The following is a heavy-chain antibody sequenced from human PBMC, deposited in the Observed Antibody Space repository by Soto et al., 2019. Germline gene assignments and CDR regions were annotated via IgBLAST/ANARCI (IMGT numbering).Heavy chain of an antibody. CDR3: ARREVQGPIDY. CDR1: GYSLSSNNW. J-gene: IGHJ4*02. D-gene: IGHD1-26*01. CDR2: IYYSGTT. Sequence: SETLSLTCAVSGYSLSSNNWWRWIRQPPGKGLEWIGYIYYSGTTYYNPSLKSRVTMSVDTSKNQFSLKLTSVTAVDTAVYYCARREVQGPIDYWGQGTLVTVSS. V-gene: IGHV4-28*01.